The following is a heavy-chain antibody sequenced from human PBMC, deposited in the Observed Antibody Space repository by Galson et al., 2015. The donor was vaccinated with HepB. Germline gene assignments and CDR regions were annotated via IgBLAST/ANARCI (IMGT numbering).Heavy chain of an antibody. CDR3: ARGPGYCSSPSCYGYHYSGMDV. CDR2: ISTSGTSV. CDR1: GFTFSIYE. D-gene: IGHD2-2*01. Sequence: SLRLSCATSGFTFSIYEMNWVRQAPGKGLECLSYISTSGTSVHYADSVKGRFTISRDNARNSLYLQMNSLRAEDTAVYYCARGPGYCSSPSCYGYHYSGMDVWGQGTTVTVSS. V-gene: IGHV3-48*03. J-gene: IGHJ6*02.